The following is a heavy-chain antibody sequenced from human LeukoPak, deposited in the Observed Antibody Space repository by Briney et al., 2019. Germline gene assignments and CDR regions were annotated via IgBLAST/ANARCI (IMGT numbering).Heavy chain of an antibody. V-gene: IGHV3-33*01. Sequence: PGGSLRLSCAASGFTFSSYGMHWVRQAPGKGLEWVAVIWYDGSNKYYADSVKGRFTISRDNSKNTLYLQTNSLRAEDTAVYYCASSSGDVDYWGQGTLVTVSS. CDR2: IWYDGSNK. CDR3: ASSSGDVDY. J-gene: IGHJ4*02. CDR1: GFTFSSYG. D-gene: IGHD2-15*01.